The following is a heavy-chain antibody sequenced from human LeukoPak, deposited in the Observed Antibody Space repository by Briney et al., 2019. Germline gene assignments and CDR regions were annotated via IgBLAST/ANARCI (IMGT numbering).Heavy chain of an antibody. CDR1: GFTFSTYS. Sequence: PGGSLRLSCAVSGFTFSTYSMNWVRQAPGKGLEWVSCINSSSSTIYYADSVKGRFTISRDNAKNSLYLQMNSLRDEDTAVYYCAKDSDYYDSSGYYYAYFQHWGQGTLVTVSS. CDR2: INSSSSTI. J-gene: IGHJ1*01. D-gene: IGHD3-22*01. V-gene: IGHV3-48*02. CDR3: AKDSDYYDSSGYYYAYFQH.